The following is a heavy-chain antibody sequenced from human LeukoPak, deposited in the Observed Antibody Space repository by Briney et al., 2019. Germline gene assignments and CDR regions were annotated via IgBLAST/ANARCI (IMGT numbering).Heavy chain of an antibody. V-gene: IGHV3-23*01. Sequence: GGSLRLSCAPSGFTFSSYAMSWVRQAPGKELEWVSAISGSGGSTHYADSVKGRFTISRDNSKNTLYLQMNSLRAEDTAVYYCAKARGYYDSSGYYFFPRGFDPWGQGTLVTVSS. CDR3: AKARGYYDSSGYYFFPRGFDP. D-gene: IGHD3-22*01. CDR2: ISGSGGST. J-gene: IGHJ5*02. CDR1: GFTFSSYA.